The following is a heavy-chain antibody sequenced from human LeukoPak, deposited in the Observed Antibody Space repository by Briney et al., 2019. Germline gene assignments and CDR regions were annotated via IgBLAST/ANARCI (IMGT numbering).Heavy chain of an antibody. D-gene: IGHD5-12*01. J-gene: IGHJ6*03. CDR1: RGSISSYY. V-gene: IGHV4-59*01. CDR2: IYYSGST. Sequence: SETLSLTCTVSRGSISSYYWSWIRQPPGKGLEWIGYIYYSGSTNYNPSLKSRVTISVDTSKNQFSLKLSSVTAADTAAYYCARVATRYYYYYYMDVWGKGTTVTVSS. CDR3: ARVATRYYYYYYMDV.